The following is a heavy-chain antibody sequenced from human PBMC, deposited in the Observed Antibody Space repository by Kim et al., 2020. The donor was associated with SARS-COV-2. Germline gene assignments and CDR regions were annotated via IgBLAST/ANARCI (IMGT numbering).Heavy chain of an antibody. D-gene: IGHD2-2*01. CDR1: GGTFSSYA. Sequence: SVKVSCKASGGTFSSYAISWVRQAPGQGLEWMGGIIPIFGTANYAQKFQGRVTITADESTSTAYMELSSLRSEDTAVYYCASSDCSSISGFGTPYYYYGRDVWGQGTTVTVSS. V-gene: IGHV1-69*13. CDR2: IIPIFGTA. J-gene: IGHJ6*02. CDR3: ASSDCSSISGFGTPYYYYGRDV.